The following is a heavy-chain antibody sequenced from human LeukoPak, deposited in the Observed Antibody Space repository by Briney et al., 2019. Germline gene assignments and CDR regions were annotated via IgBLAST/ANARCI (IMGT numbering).Heavy chain of an antibody. Sequence: GGSLRLSCAASGVTLSSYAMSWVRQAPGKGLEWVSGISASGGSTYYADSVKGRFTISRDNSKNTLYLQLNSLRAEDTAVYYCANLGGSSGFKWGQGTLVTVSS. D-gene: IGHD1-26*01. V-gene: IGHV3-23*01. CDR1: GVTLSSYA. CDR3: ANLGGSSGFK. CDR2: ISASGGST. J-gene: IGHJ4*02.